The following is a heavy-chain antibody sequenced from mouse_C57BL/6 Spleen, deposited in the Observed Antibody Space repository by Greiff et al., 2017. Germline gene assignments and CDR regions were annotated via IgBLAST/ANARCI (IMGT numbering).Heavy chain of an antibody. CDR2: ISSGGSYT. V-gene: IGHV5-6*01. CDR1: GFTFSSYG. D-gene: IGHD2-4*01. CDR3: ARREGYDYDGYYFDY. J-gene: IGHJ2*01. Sequence: EVHLVESGGDLVKPGGSLKLSCAASGFTFSSYGMSWVRQTPDKRLEWVATISSGGSYTYYPDSVKGRFTISRDNAKNTLYLQMSSLKSEDTAMYYCARREGYDYDGYYFDYWGQGTTLTVSS.